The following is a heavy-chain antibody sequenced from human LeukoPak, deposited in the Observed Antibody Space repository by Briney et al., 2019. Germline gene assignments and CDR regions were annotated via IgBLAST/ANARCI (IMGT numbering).Heavy chain of an antibody. Sequence: ASVKVSCKASGYTYSDFYIHWVRQAPGQGLEYVGWITPKSGDTYSPQRFQGRVTMTRDASISTAYMELSSLRSDDTAVYFCARVRLADERAWAYWGQGTLVTVSS. V-gene: IGHV1-2*02. CDR3: ARVRLADERAWAY. D-gene: IGHD3-3*02. CDR1: GYTYSDFY. J-gene: IGHJ4*02. CDR2: ITPKSGDT.